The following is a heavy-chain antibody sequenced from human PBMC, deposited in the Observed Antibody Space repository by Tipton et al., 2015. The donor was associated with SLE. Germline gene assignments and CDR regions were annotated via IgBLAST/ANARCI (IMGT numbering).Heavy chain of an antibody. CDR3: ARGEFVVVVAATYYYYGMDV. Sequence: LRLSCAVYGGSFSGYYWSWIRQPPGKGLEWIGEINHSGSTNYNPSLKSRVTISVDTSKNQFSLKLSSVAAADTAVYYCARGEFVVVVAATYYYYGMDVWGQGTTVTVSS. CDR2: INHSGST. D-gene: IGHD2-15*01. CDR1: GGSFSGYY. V-gene: IGHV4-34*01. J-gene: IGHJ6*02.